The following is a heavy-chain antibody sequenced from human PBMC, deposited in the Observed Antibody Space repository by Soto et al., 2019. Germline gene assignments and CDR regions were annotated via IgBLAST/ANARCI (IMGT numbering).Heavy chain of an antibody. J-gene: IGHJ6*02. D-gene: IGHD2-8*01. CDR1: GFTFSSYA. CDR2: ISYDGSNK. CDR3: ARERYCTNGVCRGMDV. V-gene: IGHV3-30-3*01. Sequence: GGSLRLSCAASGFTFSSYAMHWVRQAPGKGLEWVAVISYDGSNKYYADSVKGRFTISRDNSKNTLYLQMNSLRAEDTAVYYCARERYCTNGVCRGMDVWGQGTTVTVSS.